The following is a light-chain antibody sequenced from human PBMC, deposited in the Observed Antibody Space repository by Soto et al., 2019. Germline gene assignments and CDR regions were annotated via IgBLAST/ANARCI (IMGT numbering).Light chain of an antibody. Sequence: EIVLTQSPGTLSWSPGERATLSCGASQSIRKNLGWYQNKPGKAPRLLIYDASGRAAGVPDRLSGSGYGTDLTITISRLETEDFAVYYCQQYGGYSRTFGHGTKVDIK. CDR1: QSIRKN. V-gene: IGKV3-20*01. CDR3: QQYGGYSRT. J-gene: IGKJ1*01. CDR2: DAS.